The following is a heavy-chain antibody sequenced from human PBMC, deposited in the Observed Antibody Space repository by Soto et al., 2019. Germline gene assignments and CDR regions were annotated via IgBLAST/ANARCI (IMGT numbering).Heavy chain of an antibody. CDR1: GFTFSSYG. J-gene: IGHJ6*02. CDR3: AKDSDSSGYYGMDV. CDR2: ISYDGSNK. V-gene: IGHV3-30*18. D-gene: IGHD3-22*01. Sequence: QVQLVESGGSVVQPGRSLRLSCAASGFTFSSYGMHWVRQAPGKGLEWVAVISYDGSNKYYADSVKGRFTISRDNSKNTLYLQMNSLRAEDTAVYYCAKDSDSSGYYGMDVWGQGTTVTVSS.